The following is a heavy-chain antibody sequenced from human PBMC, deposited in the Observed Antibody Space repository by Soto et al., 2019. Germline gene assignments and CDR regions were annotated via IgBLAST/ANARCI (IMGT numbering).Heavy chain of an antibody. CDR2: ISGDGRST. V-gene: IGHV3-64*01. D-gene: IGHD2-2*01. Sequence: EVQLVESGGGLVQPGGSLRLSCAASGFTFSTYAMHWVRQAPGKGLEYVSLISGDGRSTYYANSVKGRFTISRDNSKNTLYLQMGSLRAEDMAVYSCARVCSTTSCYGAFDIWGQGTMVIVSS. CDR3: ARVCSTTSCYGAFDI. CDR1: GFTFSTYA. J-gene: IGHJ3*02.